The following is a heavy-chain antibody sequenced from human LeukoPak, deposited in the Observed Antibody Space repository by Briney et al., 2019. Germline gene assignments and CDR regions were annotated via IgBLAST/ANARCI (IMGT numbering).Heavy chain of an antibody. V-gene: IGHV4-31*03. D-gene: IGHD3-10*01. J-gene: IGHJ5*02. CDR1: DGSISSGDSF. Sequence: SETLSLTCTVSDGSISSGDSFWSWLRQHPGKGLEWIGSIYYSGDTYYSPSLKSRLSISADTSKNLFSLKLSSVTDADTAVYYCARGTYYHGSGSYPWFDPWGQGTLVTVSS. CDR3: ARGTYYHGSGSYPWFDP. CDR2: IYYSGDT.